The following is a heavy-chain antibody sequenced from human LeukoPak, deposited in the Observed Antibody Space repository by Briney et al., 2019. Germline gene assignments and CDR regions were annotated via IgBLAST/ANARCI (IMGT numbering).Heavy chain of an antibody. CDR1: GFTFSSYG. J-gene: IGHJ3*02. CDR2: ISGSGGST. D-gene: IGHD1-26*01. CDR3: AKAFSGSYQNDAFDI. V-gene: IGHV3-23*01. Sequence: GGSLRLSCAASGFTFSSYGMSWVRQAPGKGLEWVSAISGSGGSTYYADSVKGRFTISRDNSKNTLYLQMNSLRAEDTAVYYCAKAFSGSYQNDAFDIWGQGTMVTVSS.